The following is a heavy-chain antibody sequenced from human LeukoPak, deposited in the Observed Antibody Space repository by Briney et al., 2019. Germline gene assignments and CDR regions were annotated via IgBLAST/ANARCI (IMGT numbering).Heavy chain of an antibody. CDR3: AREDVEMATIKGYDY. D-gene: IGHD5-24*01. V-gene: IGHV1-69*04. CDR1: GYTFTSYG. J-gene: IGHJ4*02. CDR2: IIPILGIA. Sequence: ASVKVSCKASGYTFTSYGISWVRQAPGQGLEWMGRIIPILGIANYAQKFQGRVTITADKSTSTAYMELSSLRSEDTAVYYCAREDVEMATIKGYDYWGQGTLVTVSS.